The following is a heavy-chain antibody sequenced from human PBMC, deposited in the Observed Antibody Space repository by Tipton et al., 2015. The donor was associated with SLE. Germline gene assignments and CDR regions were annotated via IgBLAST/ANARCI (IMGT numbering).Heavy chain of an antibody. J-gene: IGHJ4*02. Sequence: SLRLSCAGSGFSFSSYGFHWVRQAPGKGLEWVAFIRYDGSNQYYADSVKGRFTISRDTSKNTLYLQMNSLRADDTAVYYCAKDATGKAVAGLFDYWGQGTLVTVSS. V-gene: IGHV3-30*02. CDR2: IRYDGSNQ. D-gene: IGHD6-19*01. CDR1: GFSFSSYG. CDR3: AKDATGKAVAGLFDY.